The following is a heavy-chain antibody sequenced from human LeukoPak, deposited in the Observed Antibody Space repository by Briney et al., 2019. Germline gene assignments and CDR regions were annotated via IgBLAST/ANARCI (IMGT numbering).Heavy chain of an antibody. CDR1: GGSISSYY. V-gene: IGHV4-59*01. CDR3: ARAVLAYCRGGSCPYFDY. J-gene: IGHJ4*01. D-gene: IGHD2-15*01. Sequence: SETLSLTCTVSGGSISSYYWSWIRQPPGKGLEWLGYIYYSGSTNYNPSLKSRVTISVDTSKNQFSLKLSSLTAADAGVYYCARAVLAYCRGGSCPYFDYWGQGTLVTVSS. CDR2: IYYSGST.